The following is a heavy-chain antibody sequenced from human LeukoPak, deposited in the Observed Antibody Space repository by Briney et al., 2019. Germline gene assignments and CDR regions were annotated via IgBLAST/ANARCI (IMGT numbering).Heavy chain of an antibody. CDR1: GFTFDDYG. D-gene: IGHD3-22*01. V-gene: IGHV3-20*04. J-gene: IGHJ4*02. Sequence: GGSLRLSCAASGFTFDDYGMSWVRQALGKGLEWVSGINWNGGSTRYADSVKGRFTISRDNAKNSLYLQMNSLRAEDTALYYCAREHYDSSGYYSKFDYWGQGTLVTVSS. CDR3: AREHYDSSGYYSKFDY. CDR2: INWNGGST.